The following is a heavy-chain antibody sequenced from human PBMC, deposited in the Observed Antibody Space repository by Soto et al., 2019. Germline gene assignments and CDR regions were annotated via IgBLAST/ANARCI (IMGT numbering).Heavy chain of an antibody. CDR2: INSDGSST. CDR3: ARATDNLNMDV. Sequence: SGGSLRLSCAASGFTFSSYWMHWVRQAPGKGLVWVSRINSDGSSTSYADSVKGRFTISRDNAKNTFYLQMNSLRAEDTAVYYCARATDNLNMDVWGEGTTVTVSS. J-gene: IGHJ6*03. V-gene: IGHV3-74*01. CDR1: GFTFSSYW. D-gene: IGHD1-20*01.